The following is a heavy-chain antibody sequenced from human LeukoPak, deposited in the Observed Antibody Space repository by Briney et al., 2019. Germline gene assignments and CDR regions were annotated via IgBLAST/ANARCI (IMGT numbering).Heavy chain of an antibody. CDR1: GFTFSSYS. CDR2: ISWNSGSI. CDR3: AKDACSSTTCSFDY. D-gene: IGHD2-2*01. V-gene: IGHV3-9*01. Sequence: PGGSLRLSCAASGFTFSSYSMNWVRQAPGKGLEWVSGISWNSGSIDYADSVKGRFTISRDNAKNSLYLQMNSLRAEDTALYYCAKDACSSTTCSFDYWGQGTLVTVSS. J-gene: IGHJ4*02.